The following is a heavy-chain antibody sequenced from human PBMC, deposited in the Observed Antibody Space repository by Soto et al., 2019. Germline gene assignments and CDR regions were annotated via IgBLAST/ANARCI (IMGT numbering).Heavy chain of an antibody. CDR1: GFTLSGYA. Sequence: EVQLAESGGGLAQPGGSLRLSCAASGFTLSGYAMDWVRQAPGKGLEYVSGISSNGVGTYYANSVQGRFTISRDNSKNTVYLQMASLRPEDMAVYYCARRARPDFYYMDGWGKGTTVTVSS. J-gene: IGHJ6*03. D-gene: IGHD6-6*01. CDR2: ISSNGVGT. CDR3: ARRARPDFYYMDG. V-gene: IGHV3-64*01.